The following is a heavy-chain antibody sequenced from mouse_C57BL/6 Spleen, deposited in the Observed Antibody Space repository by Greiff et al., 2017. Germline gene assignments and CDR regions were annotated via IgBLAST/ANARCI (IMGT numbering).Heavy chain of an antibody. D-gene: IGHD2-5*01. CDR2: IYPSDSET. CDR1: GYTFTSYW. J-gene: IGHJ3*01. CDR3: ARDYSNYKAWFAY. Sequence: VQLQQPGAELVRPGSSVKLSCKASGYTFTSYWMDWVKQRPGQGLEWIGNIYPSDSETHYNQKFKDKATLTVDKSSSTAYMQLSSLTSEDSAVYYCARDYSNYKAWFAYWGQGTLVTVSA. V-gene: IGHV1-61*01.